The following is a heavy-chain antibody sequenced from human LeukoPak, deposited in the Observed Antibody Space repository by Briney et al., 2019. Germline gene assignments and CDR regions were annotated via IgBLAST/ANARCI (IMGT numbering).Heavy chain of an antibody. CDR3: ARGRGYAHYYGLDV. V-gene: IGHV3-48*03. J-gene: IGHJ6*02. Sequence: GRSLRLSCAASGVTFSSYGMHWVRQAPGKGLEWVSYISSSDNIIYYADSVKGRFTISRDNAKNSLYLQMNSLRAEDTAVYYCARGRGYAHYYGLDVWGQGTTVTVSS. CDR2: ISSSDNII. CDR1: GVTFSSYG. D-gene: IGHD2-2*01.